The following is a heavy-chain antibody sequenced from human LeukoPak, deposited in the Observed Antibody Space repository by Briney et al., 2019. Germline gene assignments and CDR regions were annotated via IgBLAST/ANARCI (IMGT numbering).Heavy chain of an antibody. D-gene: IGHD3-9*01. CDR3: ARESRYFDWVPPPYGMDV. CDR1: GGSISSGSYY. Sequence: SETLSLTCTVSGGSISSGSYYWSWIRQPAGKGLEWIGRIYTSGSTNYNPSLKSRVTISVDTSKNQFSLKLSSVTAADTAVYYCARESRYFDWVPPPYGMDVWGQGTTVTVSS. J-gene: IGHJ6*02. CDR2: IYTSGST. V-gene: IGHV4-61*02.